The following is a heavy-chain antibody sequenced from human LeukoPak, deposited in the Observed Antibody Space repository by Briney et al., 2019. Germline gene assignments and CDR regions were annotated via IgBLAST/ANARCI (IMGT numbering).Heavy chain of an antibody. J-gene: IGHJ6*02. CDR1: GFTFSSYS. V-gene: IGHV3-21*01. D-gene: IGHD2-2*01. CDR2: ISSSSSYI. CDR3: ARELCSSTSCYPVYGMDV. Sequence: GGSLRLSCAASGFTFSSYSMNWVRQAPGKGLEWVSSISSSSSYIYYADSVKGRFTISRDNAKNSLYLQMNSLRAEDTAVYYCARELCSSTSCYPVYGMDVWGQGTTVTVSS.